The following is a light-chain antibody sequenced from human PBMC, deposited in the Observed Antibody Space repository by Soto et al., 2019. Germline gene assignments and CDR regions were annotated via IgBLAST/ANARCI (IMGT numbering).Light chain of an antibody. CDR1: QSVSSSY. J-gene: IGKJ4*01. V-gene: IGKV3D-20*02. CDR2: DAS. CDR3: QQRSNWPLT. Sequence: EIVLTQAPGTMSLYPGERATLSCRASQSVSSSYLAWYQQKPGQAPRLLIYDASNRATGIPPRFSGSGSGTDFTLTISSLEPEDFAVYYCQQRSNWPLTFGGGTKVDIK.